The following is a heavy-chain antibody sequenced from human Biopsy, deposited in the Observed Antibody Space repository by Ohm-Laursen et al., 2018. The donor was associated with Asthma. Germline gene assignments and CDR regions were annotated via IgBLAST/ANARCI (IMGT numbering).Heavy chain of an antibody. D-gene: IGHD5-18*01. J-gene: IGHJ4*02. CDR3: ARDFVDSAMDYFDY. Sequence: GTLSLTCTVSGGSVSSGSHCWSWIRQPPGKGLEWIGYISYSGSTNYNPSLKSRVTISVDTSKNQFSLKLSSVTAADTAVYYCARDFVDSAMDYFDYWGQGTLVTVSS. CDR2: ISYSGST. V-gene: IGHV4-61*01. CDR1: GGSVSSGSHC.